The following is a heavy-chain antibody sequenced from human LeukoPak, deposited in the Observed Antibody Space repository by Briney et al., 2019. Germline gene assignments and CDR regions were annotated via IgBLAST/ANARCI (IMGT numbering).Heavy chain of an antibody. CDR3: ARASYRYCSGGSCFELNWFDP. CDR2: INPSGGST. CDR1: GYTFTSYY. D-gene: IGHD2-15*01. J-gene: IGHJ5*02. Sequence: ASVKVSCKASGYTFTSYYMHWVRQAPGQGLEWMGIINPSGGSTSYAQKFQGRVTMTRDTSTSTVYMELGSLRSEDTAVYYCARASYRYCSGGSCFELNWFDPWGQGTLVTVSS. V-gene: IGHV1-46*01.